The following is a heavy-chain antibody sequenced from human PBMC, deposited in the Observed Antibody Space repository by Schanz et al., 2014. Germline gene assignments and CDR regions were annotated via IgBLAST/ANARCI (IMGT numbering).Heavy chain of an antibody. D-gene: IGHD3-9*01. CDR3: AKAEYDILTDSYSRLDP. Sequence: QVHLVQSGAEVKRPGASVKVSYKASEYSFTSYSMHWVRQAPGQRLEWMGWINTGSGDTKYSQNFQGRVTITRDTSASTAYMELSSLRSDDTAVYYCAKAEYDILTDSYSRLDPWGQGTLVTVSS. CDR1: EYSFTSYS. J-gene: IGHJ5*02. CDR2: INTGSGDT. V-gene: IGHV1-3*04.